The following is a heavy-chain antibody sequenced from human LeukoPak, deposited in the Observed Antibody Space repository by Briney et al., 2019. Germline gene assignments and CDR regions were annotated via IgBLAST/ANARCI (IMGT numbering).Heavy chain of an antibody. CDR1: GFTFGDYA. V-gene: IGHV3-49*04. Sequence: GGSLRLSCTASGFTFGDYAMSWVRQAPGKGLEWVGFIRIKAYGGTTEYAASVKGRFTISRDDSKNSLYLQMNSLKTEDTAVYYSARVLGYSGFDLAYWGQGTLVTVSS. CDR2: IRIKAYGGTT. D-gene: IGHD5-12*01. CDR3: ARVLGYSGFDLAY. J-gene: IGHJ4*02.